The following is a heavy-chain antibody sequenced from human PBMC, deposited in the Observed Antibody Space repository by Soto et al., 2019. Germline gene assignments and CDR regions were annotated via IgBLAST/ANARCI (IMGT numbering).Heavy chain of an antibody. CDR1: GFTFSSYS. J-gene: IGHJ4*02. CDR2: ISDSSSYI. CDR3: ARTGTTTSPPTG. Sequence: LRLSCAASGFTFSSYSMNWVRQAPGKGLEWLSSISDSSSYIYYAGSVKGRFPISRDNAKNSLYLQMNSLRAEDTAVYYCARTGTTTSPPTGWGQGTLVTVSS. V-gene: IGHV3-21*01. D-gene: IGHD1-7*01.